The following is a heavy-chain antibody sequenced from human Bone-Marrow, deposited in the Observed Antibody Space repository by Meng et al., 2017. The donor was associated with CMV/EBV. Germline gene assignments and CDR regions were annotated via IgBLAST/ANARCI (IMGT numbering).Heavy chain of an antibody. D-gene: IGHD3-3*01. CDR3: ARDGRLRFLEWLCDY. Sequence: ASVKVSCKASGYTFTSYAMHWVRQAPGQRLEWMGWSNAGNGNTKYSQEFQGRVTMTTDTSRSTAYMELRSLTSDDTAVYYCARDGRLRFLEWLCDYWGQGTLVTVSS. V-gene: IGHV1-3*02. CDR2: SNAGNGNT. J-gene: IGHJ4*02. CDR1: GYTFTSYA.